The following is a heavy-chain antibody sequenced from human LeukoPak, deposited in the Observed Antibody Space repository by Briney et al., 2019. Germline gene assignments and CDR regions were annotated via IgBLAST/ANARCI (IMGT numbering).Heavy chain of an antibody. CDR2: ISGSGGST. CDR1: GFTVSSTY. J-gene: IGHJ4*02. D-gene: IGHD6-19*01. CDR3: AKPYSSGWRPTKYYFDY. V-gene: IGHV3-23*01. Sequence: GGSLRLSCAASGFTVSSTYMSWVRQAPGKGLEWVSAISGSGGSTYYADSVKGRFTISRDNSKNTLYLQMNSLRAEDTAVYYCAKPYSSGWRPTKYYFDYWGQGTLVTVSS.